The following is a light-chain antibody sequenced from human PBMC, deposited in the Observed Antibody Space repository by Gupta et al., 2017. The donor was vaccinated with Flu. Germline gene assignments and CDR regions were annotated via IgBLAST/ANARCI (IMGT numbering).Light chain of an antibody. V-gene: IGLV2-14*04. J-gene: IGLJ2*01. CDR2: DVS. Sequence: ITITCTGTSSDVGGYNYVSWYQQDPGKAPKLMIYDVSSRPSGVANRFSGSKSGNTASLTISVLQAEDEADYYCNSYTGSSALVVFGGGTKLTVL. CDR3: NSYTGSSALVV. CDR1: SSDVGGYNY.